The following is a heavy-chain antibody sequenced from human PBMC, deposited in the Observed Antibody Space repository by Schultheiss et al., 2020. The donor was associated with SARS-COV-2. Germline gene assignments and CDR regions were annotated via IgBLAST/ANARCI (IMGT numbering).Heavy chain of an antibody. V-gene: IGHV4-39*07. CDR2: IYTSGST. Sequence: SQTLSLTCTVSGGSISSSSYYWGWIRQPPGKGLEWIGSIYTSGSTNYNPSLKSRVTISVDTSKKQFSLKLSSVTAADTAVYYCARDRVGATLLFDYWGQGTLVTVSS. CDR3: ARDRVGATLLFDY. J-gene: IGHJ4*02. D-gene: IGHD1-26*01. CDR1: GGSISSSSYY.